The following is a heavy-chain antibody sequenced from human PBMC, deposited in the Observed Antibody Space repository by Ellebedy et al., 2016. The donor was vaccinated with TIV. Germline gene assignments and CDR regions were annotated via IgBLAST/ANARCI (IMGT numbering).Heavy chain of an antibody. CDR3: ARIPPYYIDGRLYGLDV. CDR1: GGPLSHNS. CDR2: INEINQSGST. D-gene: IGHD3-10*01. J-gene: IGHJ6*02. V-gene: IGHV4-34*01. Sequence: SETLSLTXAVYGGPLSHNSWIWIRQSPGKGLEWIGEINEINQSGSTKYNPSLKSRVTISLDTSKSQVSLKLMSVTAADTAVYYCARIPPYYIDGRLYGLDVWGQGTTVTVSS.